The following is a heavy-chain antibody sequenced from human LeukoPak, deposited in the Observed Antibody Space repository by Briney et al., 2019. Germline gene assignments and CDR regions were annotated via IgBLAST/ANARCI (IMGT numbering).Heavy chain of an antibody. CDR2: IRSKANSYAT. J-gene: IGHJ4*02. Sequence: GGSLRLSCAASGFTFSGSAMHWVRQASGKGLEWVGRIRSKANSYATAYAASVKGRFTISRDDSKNTAYLQMNSLRAEETAVYYCAKDWGEYFDYVWGSFTSFDSWGQGTLVTVSS. D-gene: IGHD3-16*01. CDR1: GFTFSGSA. V-gene: IGHV3-73*01. CDR3: AKDWGEYFDYVWGSFTSFDS.